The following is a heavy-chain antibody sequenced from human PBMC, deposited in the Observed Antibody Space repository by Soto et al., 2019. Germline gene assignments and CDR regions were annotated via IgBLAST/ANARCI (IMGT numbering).Heavy chain of an antibody. D-gene: IGHD2-8*02. CDR2: INHSGST. CDR3: ARHEGWTGPDQ. Sequence: PSETLSLTCAVYGGSFSGYYWSWIRQPPGKGLEWIGEINHSGSTNYNPSLKSRVTISVDTSKNQFSLKLSSMTAADTAVYYCARHEGWTGPDQWGQGTLVTVSS. V-gene: IGHV4-34*01. J-gene: IGHJ5*02. CDR1: GGSFSGYY.